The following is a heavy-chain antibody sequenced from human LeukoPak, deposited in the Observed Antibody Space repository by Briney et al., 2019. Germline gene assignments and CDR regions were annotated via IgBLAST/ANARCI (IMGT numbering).Heavy chain of an antibody. V-gene: IGHV1-18*01. CDR2: ISAYNGNT. Sequence: ASVKVSCKASGYTFTSYGISWVRQAPGQGHEWMGWISAYNGNTNYAQKLQGRVTMTTDTSTSTAYMELRSLRSDDTAVYYCARGLLRFLEWLPDGFDYWGQGTLVTVSS. CDR3: ARGLLRFLEWLPDGFDY. J-gene: IGHJ4*02. CDR1: GYTFTSYG. D-gene: IGHD3-3*01.